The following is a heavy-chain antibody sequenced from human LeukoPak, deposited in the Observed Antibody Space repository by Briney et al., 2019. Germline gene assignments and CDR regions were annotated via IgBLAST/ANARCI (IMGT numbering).Heavy chain of an antibody. J-gene: IGHJ4*02. CDR1: GFTFNNYA. V-gene: IGHV3-23*01. D-gene: IGHD3-22*01. CDR3: ASLDYFDSSDYGDY. CDR2: ISGSGGAT. Sequence: GGSLRLSCAASGFTFNNYAMSRVRQAPGKGLEWVSAISGSGGATYYADSVKGRFTISRDNSKNTLYLQMNSLRAEDTALYYCASLDYFDSSDYGDYWGQGTLVTVSS.